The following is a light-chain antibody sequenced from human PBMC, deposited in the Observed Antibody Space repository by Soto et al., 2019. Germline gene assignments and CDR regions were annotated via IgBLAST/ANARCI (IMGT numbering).Light chain of an antibody. V-gene: IGKV1-17*01. CDR1: QGIKND. CDR3: QQSYSTPPIT. J-gene: IGKJ5*01. Sequence: DIQMTQSPSSLSASVGDGVTITCRASQGIKNDLAWYQQKPGKAPKRLIYAVSSLQSEVPSRFSGSGSGTEFTLTISSLQPEDVATYYCQQSYSTPPITFGQGTRLEIK. CDR2: AVS.